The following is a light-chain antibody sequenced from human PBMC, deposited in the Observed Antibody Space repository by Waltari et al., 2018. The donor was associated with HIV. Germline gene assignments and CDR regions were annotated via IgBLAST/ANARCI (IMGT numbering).Light chain of an antibody. CDR2: GNT. Sequence: QSVLTQPPSVSGAPGQRVTISCTGSNSNIGAGFDVHWYQQLPGTAPKLLIFGNTNRPSVVPDRFSGSKSGTSASLAITGLQAEDEADYYCQSYDSSLSGIFVFGTGTKVTVL. CDR1: NSNIGAGFD. CDR3: QSYDSSLSGIFV. J-gene: IGLJ1*01. V-gene: IGLV1-40*01.